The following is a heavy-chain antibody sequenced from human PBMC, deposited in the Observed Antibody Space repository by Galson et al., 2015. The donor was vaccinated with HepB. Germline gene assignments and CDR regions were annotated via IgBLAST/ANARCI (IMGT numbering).Heavy chain of an antibody. J-gene: IGHJ4*02. CDR3: ARGVAPIAYSSGWYSHYLDY. V-gene: IGHV6-1*01. Sequence: CAISGDSVSSNSAAWNWIRQSPSRGLEWLGRTYYRSKWYNDYAVSVKSRITINPDTSKNQFSLQLNSVTPEDTAVYYCARGVAPIAYSSGWYSHYLDYWGQGTLVTVSS. CDR1: GDSVSSNSAA. CDR2: TYYRSKWYN. D-gene: IGHD6-19*01.